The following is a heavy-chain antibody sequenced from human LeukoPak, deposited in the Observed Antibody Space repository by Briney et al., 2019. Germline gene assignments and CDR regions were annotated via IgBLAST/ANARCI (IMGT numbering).Heavy chain of an antibody. CDR3: ARAGIAAAPRFDP. J-gene: IGHJ5*02. CDR1: GGSISSGGYY. D-gene: IGHD6-13*01. V-gene: IGHV4-31*03. CDR2: IYYSGST. Sequence: SDTLSLTCTVSGGSISSGGYYWSWIRQHPGKGLEWIGYIYYSGSTYYNPSLKSRVTISVDTSKNQFSLKLSSVTAADTAVYYCARAGIAAAPRFDPWGQGTLVTVSS.